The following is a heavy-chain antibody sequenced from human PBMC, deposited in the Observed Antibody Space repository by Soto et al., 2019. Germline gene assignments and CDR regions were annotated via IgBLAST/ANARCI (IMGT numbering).Heavy chain of an antibody. CDR3: AKDLLRCPVY. D-gene: IGHD4-17*01. Sequence: GGSLRLSCAASGFTFSSYGMHWVRQAPGKGLEWVAVISYDGSNKYYADSAKGRFTISRDNSKNTLYLQMNSLRAEDTAVYYCAKDLLRCPVYWGQGTLVTVS. CDR2: ISYDGSNK. J-gene: IGHJ4*02. CDR1: GFTFSSYG. V-gene: IGHV3-30*18.